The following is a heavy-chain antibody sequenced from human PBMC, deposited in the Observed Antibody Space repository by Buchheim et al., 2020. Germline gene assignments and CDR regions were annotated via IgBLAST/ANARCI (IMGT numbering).Heavy chain of an antibody. CDR2: IYYSGDM. D-gene: IGHD2-15*01. J-gene: IGHJ4*01. CDR3: ARDRGRIGYFDY. V-gene: IGHV4-31*11. CDR1: GGSISSGGYY. Sequence: QLQLQESGSGLVKPSQTLSLTCAVSGGSISSGGYYWTWIRHHPGKGLEWIGYIYYSGDMYYNPSLKSRVAMSVDTSKNQFSLKLTSVTVADTAAYYCARDRGRIGYFDYWGQGTL.